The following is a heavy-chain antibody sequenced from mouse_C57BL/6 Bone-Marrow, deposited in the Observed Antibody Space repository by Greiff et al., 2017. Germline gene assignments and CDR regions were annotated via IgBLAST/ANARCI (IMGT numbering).Heavy chain of an antibody. D-gene: IGHD1-1*01. CDR1: GFTFSDAW. CDR2: IRNKANNHAT. J-gene: IGHJ1*03. Sequence: EVKLVESGGGLVQPGGSMKLSCAASGFTFSDAWMDWVRQSPEKGLEWVAEIRNKANNHATYYAETVKGRFTISRDDSKSSVYLQMNSLRAEDTGIYYCTWRGSSYPYWYFDVWGTGTTVTVSS. V-gene: IGHV6-6*01. CDR3: TWRGSSYPYWYFDV.